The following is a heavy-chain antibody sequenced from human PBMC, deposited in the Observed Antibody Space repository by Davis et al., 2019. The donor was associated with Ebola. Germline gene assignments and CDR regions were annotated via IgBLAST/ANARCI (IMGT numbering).Heavy chain of an antibody. D-gene: IGHD2-21*01. CDR2: ISAYNGNT. J-gene: IGHJ6*02. CDR1: GYTFTSYG. Sequence: AASVKVSCKASGYTFTSYGISWVRQAPGQGLEWMGWISAYNGNTNYAQKLQGRVTITADGSTSTAHMELSSLRSEDTAVYYCARAPCGGDCYRLEYYYNHGMDVWGQGTTVTVSS. CDR3: ARAPCGGDCYRLEYYYNHGMDV. V-gene: IGHV1-18*01.